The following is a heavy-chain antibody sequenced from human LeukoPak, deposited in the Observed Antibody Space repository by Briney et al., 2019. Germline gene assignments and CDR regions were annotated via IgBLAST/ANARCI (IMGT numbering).Heavy chain of an antibody. CDR3: ARDSSSSYYVDY. CDR1: GYSISSGYY. Sequence: SETLSLTCTVSGYSISSGYYWGWIRQPPGKGLEWIGSIYHSGSTYYNPSLNSRVTISVDTSKNQFSLRLSSATAADTAVYYCARDSSSSYYVDYWGQGTLVTVSS. D-gene: IGHD6-6*01. J-gene: IGHJ4*02. V-gene: IGHV4-38-2*02. CDR2: IYHSGST.